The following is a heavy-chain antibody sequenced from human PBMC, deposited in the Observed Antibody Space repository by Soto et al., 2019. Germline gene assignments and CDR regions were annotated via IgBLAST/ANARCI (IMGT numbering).Heavy chain of an antibody. CDR2: IIPIFGTA. V-gene: IGHV1-69*06. J-gene: IGHJ4*02. CDR3: ARERGNLGGYCSGGSCYGDGFDY. Sequence: ASVKVSCKASGGTFSSYAISWVRQAPGQGLEWMGGIIPIFGTANYAQKFQGRVTITADKSTSTAYMELSGLRSEDTAVYYCARERGNLGGYCSGGSCYGDGFDYWGQGTLVTVSS. D-gene: IGHD2-15*01. CDR1: GGTFSSYA.